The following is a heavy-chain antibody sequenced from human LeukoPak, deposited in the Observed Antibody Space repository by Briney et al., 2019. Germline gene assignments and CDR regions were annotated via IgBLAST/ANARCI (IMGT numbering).Heavy chain of an antibody. CDR1: GFTFSSYG. D-gene: IGHD3-22*01. CDR3: AKLYYYDSSEGFDI. V-gene: IGHV3-30*18. Sequence: GRSLRLSCAASGFTFSSYGMHWVRQAPGKGLEWVAVISYDGSNKYYADSVKGRLTISRDNSKNTLYLQMNSLRAEDTAVYYCAKLYYYDSSEGFDIWGQGTMVTVSS. CDR2: ISYDGSNK. J-gene: IGHJ3*02.